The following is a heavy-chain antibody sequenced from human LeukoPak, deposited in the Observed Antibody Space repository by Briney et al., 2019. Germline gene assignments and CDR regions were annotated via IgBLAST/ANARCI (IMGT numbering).Heavy chain of an antibody. J-gene: IGHJ4*02. V-gene: IGHV4-59*12. CDR1: GGSISSYY. CDR2: IYYSGST. Sequence: SETLSLTCTVSGGSISSYYWSWIRQPPGKGLEWIGYIYYSGSTNYNPSLKSRVTISVDASKNQFSLKLSSVTAADTAVYYCARGLGAGFGESGFDYWGQGTLVTVSS. D-gene: IGHD3-10*01. CDR3: ARGLGAGFGESGFDY.